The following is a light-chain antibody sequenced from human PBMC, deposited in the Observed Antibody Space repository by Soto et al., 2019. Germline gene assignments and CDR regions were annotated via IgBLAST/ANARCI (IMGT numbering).Light chain of an antibody. V-gene: IGLV1-44*01. CDR2: SND. CDR3: AAWDDSLNGVV. CDR1: SSNIGSNS. Sequence: QSVLTQPPSASGTPGQRVTISCSGRSSNIGSNSVNWYQLLTGTAPKVLIYSNDQRPSGVPDRFSGSKSGTSASLAISGLQSEDEADYYCAAWDDSLNGVVFGGGTKLTVL. J-gene: IGLJ2*01.